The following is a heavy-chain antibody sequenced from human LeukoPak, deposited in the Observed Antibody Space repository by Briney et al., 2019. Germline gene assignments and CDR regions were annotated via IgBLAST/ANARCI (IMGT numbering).Heavy chain of an antibody. Sequence: SETLSLTCTASRGSITSGGYYWSWIRQPPGKGLEWIGHIYYTGSTSYNPSLKSRVTISVDTSRNQFSLNLNSVTAADTAVYYCARGPSQDSSWYRSPFDYWGQGTLVTASS. D-gene: IGHD6-13*01. V-gene: IGHV4-61*08. CDR2: IYYTGST. CDR3: ARGPSQDSSWYRSPFDY. CDR1: RGSITSGGYY. J-gene: IGHJ4*02.